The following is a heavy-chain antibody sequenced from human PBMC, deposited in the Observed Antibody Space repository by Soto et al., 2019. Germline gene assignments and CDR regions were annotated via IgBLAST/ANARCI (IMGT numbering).Heavy chain of an antibody. D-gene: IGHD6-13*01. CDR2: INYSGNT. CDR1: GGSISSGGYY. J-gene: IGHJ4*02. CDR3: ARGEAAAGTD. Sequence: SETLSLTCTVSGGSISSGGYYWSWIRQHPGKGLEWIGEINYSGNTYYNLSLKSRVTISVDTSKNQFSLKLSSVTAADTAVYYCARGEAAAGTDWGQGTPVTVSS. V-gene: IGHV4-31*03.